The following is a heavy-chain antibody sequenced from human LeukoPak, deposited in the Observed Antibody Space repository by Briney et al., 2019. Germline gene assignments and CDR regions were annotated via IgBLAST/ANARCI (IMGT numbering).Heavy chain of an antibody. CDR1: GGSFSGYY. CDR3: ARVGGYYFDY. CDR2: INHSGST. J-gene: IGHJ4*02. D-gene: IGHD3-10*01. Sequence: SETLSLTCAVYGGSFSGYYWSWIRQPPGKGLEWVGEINHSGSTNYNPSLKSRVTISVDTSKNQFSLKLSSVTAADTAVYHCARVGGYYFDYWGQGTLVTVSS. V-gene: IGHV4-34*01.